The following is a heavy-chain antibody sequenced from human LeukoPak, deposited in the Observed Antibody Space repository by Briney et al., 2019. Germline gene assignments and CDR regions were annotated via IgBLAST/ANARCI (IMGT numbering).Heavy chain of an antibody. CDR3: ARANYGSGSYYIDY. Sequence: ASVKVSCKASGYTFTSYGISWVRQAPGQGLEGMGWISAYNGNTNYAQKLQGRITMTTDTSTSTAYMELRSLRSDDTAVYYCARANYGSGSYYIDYWGQGTLVTVSS. V-gene: IGHV1-18*01. CDR2: ISAYNGNT. CDR1: GYTFTSYG. D-gene: IGHD3-10*01. J-gene: IGHJ4*02.